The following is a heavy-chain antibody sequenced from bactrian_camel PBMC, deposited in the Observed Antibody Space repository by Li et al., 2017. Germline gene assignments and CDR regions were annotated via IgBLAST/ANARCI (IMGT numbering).Heavy chain of an antibody. Sequence: DVQLVESGGGLVQPGGSLRLSCAASGSTFGRYSTIWVRQAPGKGLEWLSTFRSGDAGTDYAPSVKGRFTISRDNAKNTFYLQMNSLQTEDTAVYYCAPGLVYWGQGTQVTVS. D-gene: IGHD2*01. CDR1: GSTFGRYS. CDR2: FRSGDAGT. V-gene: IGHV3S40*01. J-gene: IGHJ4*01. CDR3: APGLVY.